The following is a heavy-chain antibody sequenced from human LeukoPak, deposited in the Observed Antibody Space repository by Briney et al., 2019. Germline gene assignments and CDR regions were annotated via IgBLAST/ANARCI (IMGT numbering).Heavy chain of an antibody. V-gene: IGHV4-38-2*01. CDR1: GFTSSDYY. J-gene: IGHJ4*02. Sequence: LRLSCAASGFTSSDYYMSWIRQPPGKGLEWIGSIYHSGSTYYNPSLKSRVTISVDTSKNQFSLKLSSVTAADTAVYYCARHIYCSSTSCYFEYYFDYWGQGTLVTVSS. D-gene: IGHD2-2*01. CDR2: IYHSGST. CDR3: ARHIYCSSTSCYFEYYFDY.